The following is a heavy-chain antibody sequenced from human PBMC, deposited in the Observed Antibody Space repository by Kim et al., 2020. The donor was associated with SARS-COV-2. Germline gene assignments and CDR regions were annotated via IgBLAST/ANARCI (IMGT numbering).Heavy chain of an antibody. Sequence: GRFTISRDNSKNTLYLQMNSLRAEDTAVYYCAKDHYYGSGSYFHQNRFDPWGQGTLVTVSS. D-gene: IGHD3-10*01. J-gene: IGHJ5*02. CDR3: AKDHYYGSGSYFHQNRFDP. V-gene: IGHV3-23*01.